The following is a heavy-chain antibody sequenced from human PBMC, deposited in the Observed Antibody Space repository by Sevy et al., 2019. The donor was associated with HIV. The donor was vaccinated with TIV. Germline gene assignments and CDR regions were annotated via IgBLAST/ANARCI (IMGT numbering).Heavy chain of an antibody. CDR3: AKDINRGCDGVNCYSYYYYFYGLDV. J-gene: IGHJ6*02. D-gene: IGHD2-21*01. CDR1: GFPFNDHA. V-gene: IGHV3-9*01. Sequence: GGCLRLSCAASGFPFNDHAMHWVRQVPGKGLEWVSGVSWNSRYIGYADSVKGRFTISRDNARHFLYLEMNSLRPEDTALYYCAKDINRGCDGVNCYSYYYYFYGLDVWGHGTTVTVSS. CDR2: VSWNSRYI.